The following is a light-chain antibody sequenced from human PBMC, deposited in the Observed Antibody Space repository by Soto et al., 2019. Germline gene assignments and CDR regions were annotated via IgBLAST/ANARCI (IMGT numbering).Light chain of an antibody. J-gene: IGLJ2*01. CDR2: EAA. CDR1: SNDISINNY. CDR3: TSEKSSTTIV. Sequence: QSALTQPASVSGSPGQSITISCTGTSNDISINNYVSWYQHHPGKAPKISIYEAANRPSGVSHRFPGSKSGNTASLTIYGLQAEDEAEYFCTSEKSSTTIVFGGGTKVTIL. V-gene: IGLV2-14*01.